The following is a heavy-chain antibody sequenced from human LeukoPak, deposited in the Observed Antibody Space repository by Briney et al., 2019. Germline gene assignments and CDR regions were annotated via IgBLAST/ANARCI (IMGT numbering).Heavy chain of an antibody. V-gene: IGHV3-21*01. CDR2: ITSRRGYI. CDR3: ARGGESSANDY. CDR1: GFTFTSYD. J-gene: IGHJ4*02. Sequence: GGSLRLSCAASGFTFTSYDMNWLRQAPGKGLKRVSSITSRRGYIYYADSVKGRFTISRDNAKKSLYLQMNSLRAEDTAVYYCARGGESSANDYWGQGTLDTVSS. D-gene: IGHD2-21*01.